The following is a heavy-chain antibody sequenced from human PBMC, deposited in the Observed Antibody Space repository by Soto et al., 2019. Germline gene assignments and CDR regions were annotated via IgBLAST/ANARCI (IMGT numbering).Heavy chain of an antibody. CDR3: ARGGWSLDY. CDR1: GGSIISHY. Sequence: SETLSLTCSVSGGSIISHYWSWIRQPPGKGLEWIGYIHYTGSTDYSPSLKSRLTISVDTSKNQFSLKLSSVTAADTAVYYCARGGWSLDYWGQGTLVTVS. V-gene: IGHV4-59*11. J-gene: IGHJ4*02. D-gene: IGHD2-15*01. CDR2: IHYTGST.